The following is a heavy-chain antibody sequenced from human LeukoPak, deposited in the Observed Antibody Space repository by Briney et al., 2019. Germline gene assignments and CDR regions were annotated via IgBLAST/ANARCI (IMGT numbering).Heavy chain of an antibody. CDR3: ARGPGPIAGAKNPFDI. J-gene: IGHJ3*02. CDR2: ISSSSSYI. V-gene: IGHV3-21*01. CDR1: GFTFSSYS. Sequence: GGSLRLSCAASGFTFSSYSMNWVAQAPGKGRKGVSSISSSSSYIYYADSVKGRFTISRDKSKDTLYLQMKSLRPEDTAVYYCARGPGPIAGAKNPFDIWGQGTMVTVSS. D-gene: IGHD1-26*01.